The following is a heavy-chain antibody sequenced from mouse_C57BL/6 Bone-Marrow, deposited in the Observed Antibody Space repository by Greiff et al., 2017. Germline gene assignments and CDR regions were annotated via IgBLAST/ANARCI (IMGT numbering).Heavy chain of an antibody. Sequence: VQLQQSGAELVRPGASVTLSCTASGFNIKDDYMHWVKQRPEQGLEWIGWIDPENGDTEYASKFQGKATITADTASNTAYLQLSSLTSEDADVYYCTSLKLAWCAYWGQGTLVTVSA. CDR3: TSLKLAWCAY. CDR1: GFNIKDDY. V-gene: IGHV14-4*01. CDR2: IDPENGDT. J-gene: IGHJ3*01.